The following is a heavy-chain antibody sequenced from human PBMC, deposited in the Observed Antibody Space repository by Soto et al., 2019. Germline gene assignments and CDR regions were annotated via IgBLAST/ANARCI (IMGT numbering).Heavy chain of an antibody. D-gene: IGHD6-19*01. V-gene: IGHV3-30*18. J-gene: IGHJ5*02. CDR1: GFTFSSYG. CDR2: ISYDGSNK. CDR3: AKDAGIAVAGTSGWFDP. Sequence: QVQLVESGGGVVQPGRSLRLSCAASGFTFSSYGMHWVRQAPGKGLEWVAVISYDGSNKYYADSVKGRFTISRDNSKNTLYLKMNSLRAEDTAVYYCAKDAGIAVAGTSGWFDPWGQGTLVTVSS.